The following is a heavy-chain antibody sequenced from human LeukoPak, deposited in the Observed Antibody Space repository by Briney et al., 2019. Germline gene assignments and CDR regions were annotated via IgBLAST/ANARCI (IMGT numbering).Heavy chain of an antibody. D-gene: IGHD6-13*01. Sequence: PGGSLRLSCAASGFSFSIYYMSWVRQAPGKGLEWVANIKQDGSETFYVDSVKGRFTISRDNAKNPLYLEMNSLRAEDTAVYYCATYRTVGKTSWFDSWGQGTLVTVSS. J-gene: IGHJ5*01. CDR3: ATYRTVGKTSWFDS. CDR2: IKQDGSET. V-gene: IGHV3-7*01. CDR1: GFSFSIYY.